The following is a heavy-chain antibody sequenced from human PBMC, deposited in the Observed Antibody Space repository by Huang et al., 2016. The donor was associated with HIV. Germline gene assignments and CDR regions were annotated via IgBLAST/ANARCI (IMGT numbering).Heavy chain of an antibody. CDR3: ARDWSFGSSTSPAD. D-gene: IGHD6-6*01. CDR2: FNPKRGGT. V-gene: IGHV1-2*02. Sequence: QVQLVQSGAEVTNPGASVRVSCKASGYTFTDSNIHWVRQAPGKGLEWMGWFNPKRGGTNYAQGFQGRVTRTRDTTISTVHMDLRRIQSDDTAVYFCARDWSFGSSTSPADWGQGTLVTVSS. J-gene: IGHJ4*02. CDR1: GYTFTDSN.